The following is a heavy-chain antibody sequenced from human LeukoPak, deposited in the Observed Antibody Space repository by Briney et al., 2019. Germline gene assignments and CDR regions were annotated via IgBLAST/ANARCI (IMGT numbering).Heavy chain of an antibody. V-gene: IGHV3-23*01. Sequence: HPGGSLRLSCAASGFTFSSYAMSWVRQAPGKGLEWVSAISGSGGSTYYADSVKGQFTISRDNAKNSLYLQMNSLRAEDTAVYYCARPKKRGRNDAFDIWGQGTMVTVSS. CDR2: ISGSGGST. CDR1: GFTFSSYA. CDR3: ARPKKRGRNDAFDI. D-gene: IGHD1-14*01. J-gene: IGHJ3*02.